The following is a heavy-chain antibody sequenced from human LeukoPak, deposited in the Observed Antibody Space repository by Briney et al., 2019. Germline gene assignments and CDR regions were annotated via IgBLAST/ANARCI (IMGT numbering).Heavy chain of an antibody. J-gene: IGHJ4*02. CDR1: GYTFTNYG. Sequence: GASVKVSCKASGYTFTNYGISWVRQAPGHGLEWMGWISTYNGNTNYAQKLQGRVTMTTDTSTSTAYMELWSLRSDDTAVYYCARDLRSSGWYYFDYWGQGTLVTVSS. D-gene: IGHD6-19*01. CDR3: ARDLRSSGWYYFDY. CDR2: ISTYNGNT. V-gene: IGHV1-18*01.